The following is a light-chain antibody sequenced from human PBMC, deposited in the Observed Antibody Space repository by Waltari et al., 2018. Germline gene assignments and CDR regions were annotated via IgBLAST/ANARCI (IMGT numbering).Light chain of an antibody. CDR3: CSYAGNYVWV. V-gene: IGLV2-23*02. CDR1: SCDLGRYYI. J-gene: IGLJ3*02. Sequence: QSALTQPAAVSGSPGQSVTISCIGASCDLGRYYIVSWYQQHPGNAPKLVISDVSKRPSGVSDRFSGSKSGDTASLTISGLQFEDEADYYCCSYAGNYVWVFGGGTRLTVL. CDR2: DVS.